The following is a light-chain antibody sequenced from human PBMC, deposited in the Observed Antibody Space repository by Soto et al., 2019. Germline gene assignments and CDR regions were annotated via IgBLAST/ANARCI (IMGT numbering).Light chain of an antibody. CDR3: QSYDSSLSAWKV. Sequence: QSVLTQPPSVSGAPGQRVSISCTGTNTNIGAGYDVNWYQLLPGTAPKLLIYANINRPSGVPDRFSGSKSGASAFLVITGLQAEDEADYYCQSYDSSLSAWKVFGGGPKVTVL. J-gene: IGLJ3*02. V-gene: IGLV1-40*01. CDR1: NTNIGAGYD. CDR2: ANI.